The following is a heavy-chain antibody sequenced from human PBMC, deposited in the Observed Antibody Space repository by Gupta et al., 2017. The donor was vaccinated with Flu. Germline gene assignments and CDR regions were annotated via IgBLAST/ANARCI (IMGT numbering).Heavy chain of an antibody. V-gene: IGHV3-21*01. CDR2: ISSSSSYR. Sequence: EVQLVESGGGLVKPGGSLRLSCAAAGFSFSTYSMNWVRQAPGKGLEWVSSISSSSSYRDDSDSVKGRLTIYRDNAKNSLYLHMNRLGAEDTAVYYWARDQYSDSSGLPYDCEYWVQGPLGTGSS. J-gene: IGHJ4*02. D-gene: IGHD3-22*01. CDR3: ARDQYSDSSGLPYDCEY. CDR1: GFSFSTYS.